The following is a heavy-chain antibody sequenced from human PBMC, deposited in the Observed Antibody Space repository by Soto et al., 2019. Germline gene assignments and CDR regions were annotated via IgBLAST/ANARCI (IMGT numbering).Heavy chain of an antibody. V-gene: IGHV4-31*03. CDR2: IYYSGST. D-gene: IGHD3-10*01. CDR3: ARGLLWFGELYDAFDI. Sequence: QVQLQESGPGLVKPSQTLSLTCTVSGGSISSGGYYWSWIRQHPGKGLEWIGYIYYSGSTYYNPSLESRVTISVDTSKNQFSLKLSSVTAADTAVYYCARGLLWFGELYDAFDIWGQGTMVTVSS. J-gene: IGHJ3*02. CDR1: GGSISSGGYY.